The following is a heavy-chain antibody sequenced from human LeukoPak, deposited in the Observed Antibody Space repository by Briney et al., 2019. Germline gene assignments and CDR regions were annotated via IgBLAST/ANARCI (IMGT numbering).Heavy chain of an antibody. V-gene: IGHV1-2*02. CDR2: INPNNGGT. D-gene: IGHD3-10*01. CDR1: GYTFTSYG. CDR3: ARPKALILGGSGTYSSLDY. J-gene: IGHJ4*02. Sequence: ASVKVSCKASGYTFTSYGISWVRQAPGQGLEWMGWINPNNGGTNYAQQFQGRVTMTRDTSISTAYMELSGLTSGDTAVYYCARPKALILGGSGTYSSLDYWGQGTLVTVSS.